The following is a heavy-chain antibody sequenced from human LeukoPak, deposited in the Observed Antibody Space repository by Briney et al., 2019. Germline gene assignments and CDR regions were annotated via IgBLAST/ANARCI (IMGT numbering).Heavy chain of an antibody. V-gene: IGHV3-30*03. D-gene: IGHD3-9*01. CDR2: ISYDGSNK. CDR3: ARSYTNVGYDILTGVTDWYFDL. CDR1: GFSLSTFG. Sequence: PGGSLRLSCAASGFSLSTFGMHWVRQAPGKGLEWVAIISYDGSNKNYADSVKGRFTISRDNSKNTPFLQMNSLRPEDTAVYYCARSYTNVGYDILTGVTDWYFDLWGRGTLVTVSS. J-gene: IGHJ2*01.